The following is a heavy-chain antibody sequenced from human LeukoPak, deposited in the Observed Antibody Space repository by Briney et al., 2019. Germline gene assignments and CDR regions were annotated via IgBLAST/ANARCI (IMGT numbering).Heavy chain of an antibody. CDR1: GFTFSSYS. Sequence: KTGGSLRLSCAASGFTFSSYSMNWVRQAPGKGLEWVSSISTSSTYIYYADSVKGRFTTSRDNAKNSLYLQMNSLRAEDTAVYYCARDPPFIIGTTFFDYWGQGTLVTVSS. CDR2: ISTSSTYI. CDR3: ARDPPFIIGTTFFDY. D-gene: IGHD1-20*01. J-gene: IGHJ4*02. V-gene: IGHV3-21*01.